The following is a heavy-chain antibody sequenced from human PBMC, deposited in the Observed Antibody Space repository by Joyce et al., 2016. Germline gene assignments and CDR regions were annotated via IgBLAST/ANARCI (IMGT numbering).Heavy chain of an antibody. Sequence: EVLLVESGGGLVQPGGSLTLSCGASGFTFSNDGMNWVRQAPGKGLEGISHIRTSSSTIYYADSLKGRFTISRDNAKNSLYLQMNSLRDEDMAVYYCAREWGAGDYDFDSWGQGTLVTVSS. CDR2: IRTSSSTI. D-gene: IGHD4-17*01. J-gene: IGHJ4*02. CDR1: GFTFSNDG. CDR3: AREWGAGDYDFDS. V-gene: IGHV3-48*02.